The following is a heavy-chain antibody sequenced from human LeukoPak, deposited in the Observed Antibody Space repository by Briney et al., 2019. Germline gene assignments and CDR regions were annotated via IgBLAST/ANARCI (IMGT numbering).Heavy chain of an antibody. CDR3: ARALDCFNWFDP. D-gene: IGHD2-21*02. Sequence: SETLSLTCTVSGDSISSGGYYWSWIRQHPGKGLEWIAYIYYTGIAYYNPSLESRVTISVDTSMGQFSLNLSSMTAADTAVYYCARALDCFNWFDPWGQGTLVTVSS. V-gene: IGHV4-31*03. J-gene: IGHJ5*02. CDR1: GDSISSGGYY. CDR2: IYYTGIA.